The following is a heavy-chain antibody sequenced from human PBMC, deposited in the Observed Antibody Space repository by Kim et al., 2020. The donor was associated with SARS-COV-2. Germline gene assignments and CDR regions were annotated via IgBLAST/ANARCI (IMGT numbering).Heavy chain of an antibody. Sequence: VKGRFTISRDNAKNSLYLQMNSLRAEDTALYYCAKSSQYYYGSDLHGMDVWGQGTTVTVSS. J-gene: IGHJ6*02. D-gene: IGHD3-10*01. V-gene: IGHV3-9*01. CDR3: AKSSQYYYGSDLHGMDV.